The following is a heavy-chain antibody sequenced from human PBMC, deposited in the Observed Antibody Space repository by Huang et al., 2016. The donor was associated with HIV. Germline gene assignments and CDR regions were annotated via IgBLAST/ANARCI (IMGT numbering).Heavy chain of an antibody. CDR2: IGSDRIYI. CDR3: ARDVSGLFSV. Sequence: EMQLVESGGGLVKPGGSLRLSCAASGFSFSAYSMNWGRQAPGKGLEWVSCIGSDRIYIHHADSVNGRFIISRDNAKNSLYLQMNSLRAEDTAVYYCARDVSGLFSVWGRGTLVTVSS. V-gene: IGHV3-21*01. CDR1: GFSFSAYS. D-gene: IGHD3-22*01. J-gene: IGHJ4*02.